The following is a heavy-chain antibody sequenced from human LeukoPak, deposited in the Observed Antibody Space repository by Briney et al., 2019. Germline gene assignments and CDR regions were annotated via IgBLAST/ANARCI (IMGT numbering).Heavy chain of an antibody. CDR3: ARPIRPRYCSSTSCYTSAGMDV. CDR2: IYYSGST. Sequence: PSETLSLTCTVSGGSISSSSYYWGWIRQPPGKGLEWIGSIYYSGSTYYNPSLKSRVTISVDTSKNQFSLKLSSVTAADTAVYYCARPIRPRYCSSTSCYTSAGMDVWGQGTTVTVSS. V-gene: IGHV4-39*01. CDR1: GGSISSSSYY. D-gene: IGHD2-2*02. J-gene: IGHJ6*02.